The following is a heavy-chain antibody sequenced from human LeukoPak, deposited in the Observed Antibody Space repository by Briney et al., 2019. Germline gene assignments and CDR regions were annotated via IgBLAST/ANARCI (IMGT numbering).Heavy chain of an antibody. Sequence: SQTLSLTCAISGDSVSSNDAAWNWIRQSPSRGLEWLGRTFYRCKWYYDFAVSVKSRITINPDTSKNQFSLQLNSVTPEDTAVYYCARENTLVRGTRNPFDYWGRGTLVTVSS. CDR3: ARENTLVRGTRNPFDY. D-gene: IGHD3-10*01. V-gene: IGHV6-1*01. CDR1: GDSVSSNDAA. J-gene: IGHJ4*02. CDR2: TFYRCKWYY.